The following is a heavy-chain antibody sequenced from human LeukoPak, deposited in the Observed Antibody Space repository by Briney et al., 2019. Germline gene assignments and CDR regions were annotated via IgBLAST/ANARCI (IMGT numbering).Heavy chain of an antibody. CDR1: GGSISSYY. J-gene: IGHJ5*02. D-gene: IGHD3-10*01. CDR2: IYYSGST. CDR3: ARVQYGSGSYLNWLDP. Sequence: SETLSLTCTASGGSISSYYWSWIRQPPGKGLEWIGYIYYSGSTNYNPSLKSRVTISVDTSKNQFSLKLSSVTAADTAVYYCARVQYGSGSYLNWLDPWGQGTLVTVSS. V-gene: IGHV4-59*01.